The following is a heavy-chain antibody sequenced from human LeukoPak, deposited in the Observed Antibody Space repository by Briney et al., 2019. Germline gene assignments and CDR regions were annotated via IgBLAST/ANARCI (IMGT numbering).Heavy chain of an antibody. CDR1: GFTFTTHW. CDR3: AKLKSQYDYVWGSYPDY. CDR2: IKQDGSDK. D-gene: IGHD3-16*02. J-gene: IGHJ4*02. V-gene: IGHV3-7*03. Sequence: GGSLRLSCAASGFTFTTHWMSWVRQAPGKGLEWVANIKQDGSDKHYLESVKGRFTISRDNAKNSLYLQMNSLRAEDTAVYYCAKLKSQYDYVWGSYPDYWGQGTLVTVSS.